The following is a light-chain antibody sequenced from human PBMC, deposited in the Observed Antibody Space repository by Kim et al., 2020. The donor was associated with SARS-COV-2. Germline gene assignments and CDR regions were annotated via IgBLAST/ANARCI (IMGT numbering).Light chain of an antibody. Sequence: QLVLTQPPSASASLGASVTLTCTLSSGYSNYKVDWYQQRPGKGPRFVMRVGTGGIVGSKGGGIPDRFSVLGSGLNRYLTINNIQEEDESDYHCGADHGSGSNFVYVFGPGTKVTVL. V-gene: IGLV9-49*01. CDR1: SGYSNYK. CDR3: GADHGSGSNFVYV. J-gene: IGLJ1*01. CDR2: VGTGGIVG.